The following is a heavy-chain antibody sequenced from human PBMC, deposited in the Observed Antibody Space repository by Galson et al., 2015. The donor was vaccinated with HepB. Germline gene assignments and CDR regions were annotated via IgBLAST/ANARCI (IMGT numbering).Heavy chain of an antibody. CDR1: GFTVSANY. J-gene: IGHJ4*02. D-gene: IGHD3-22*01. Sequence: SLRLSCAASGFTVSANYMNWVRQAPGKGLGWVSLIYSGGGTYYADSVKGRFSISRDNSKNTLYLQMNSLRAEDTAVYYCAGGGYYYDNSGYYYLDYWGQGTLVTVSS. CDR2: IYSGGGT. V-gene: IGHV3-53*01. CDR3: AGGGYYYDNSGYYYLDY.